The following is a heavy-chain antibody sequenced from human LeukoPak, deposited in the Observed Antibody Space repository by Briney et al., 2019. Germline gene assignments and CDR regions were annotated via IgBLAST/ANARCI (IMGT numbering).Heavy chain of an antibody. D-gene: IGHD3-10*01. Sequence: SETLSLTCTVSGGSINTPNYYWGWIRQTPGKGLEWIGNIFYSGGTYYSPSLTSRVTISVDTSKNQFSLKLSSVTAADTAVDYCATRIGPELWFGELLSESYFDYWGQGTLVTVSS. CDR1: GGSINTPNYY. CDR3: ATRIGPELWFGELLSESYFDY. CDR2: IFYSGGT. V-gene: IGHV4-39*07. J-gene: IGHJ4*02.